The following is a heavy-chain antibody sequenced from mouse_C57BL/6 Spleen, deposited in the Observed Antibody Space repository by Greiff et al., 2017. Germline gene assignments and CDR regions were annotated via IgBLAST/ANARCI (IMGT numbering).Heavy chain of an antibody. CDR1: GYTFTDYY. CDR3: ARSLNWDDFDY. D-gene: IGHD4-1*01. Sequence: VQLQQSGPELVKPGASVKISCKASGYTFTDYYMNWVKQSHGKSLEWIGDINPNNGGTSYNQKFKGKATLTVDKSASTADMERRSLTSEDSAVYYWARSLNWDDFDYWGQGTTLTVSS. J-gene: IGHJ2*01. V-gene: IGHV1-26*01. CDR2: INPNNGGT.